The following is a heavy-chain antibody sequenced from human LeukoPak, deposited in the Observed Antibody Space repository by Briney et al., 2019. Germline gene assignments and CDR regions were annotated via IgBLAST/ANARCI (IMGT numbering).Heavy chain of an antibody. CDR1: GFTFDDYA. CDR2: ISWNSGSI. Sequence: GGSLRLSCAASGFTFDDYAMHWVRQAPGKGLEWVSGISWNSGSIGYADSVKGRFTISRDNSKNTLYLLMNSLRAEDTAVYYCAKDTVYNFWSGSSFDPWGQGTLVTVSS. D-gene: IGHD3-3*01. CDR3: AKDTVYNFWSGSSFDP. V-gene: IGHV3-9*01. J-gene: IGHJ5*02.